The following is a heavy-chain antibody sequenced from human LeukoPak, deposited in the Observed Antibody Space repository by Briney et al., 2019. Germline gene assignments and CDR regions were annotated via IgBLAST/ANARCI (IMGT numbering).Heavy chain of an antibody. J-gene: IGHJ5*02. V-gene: IGHV3-21*01. CDR1: GFTFSSYS. Sequence: PGGSLRLSCAASGFTFSSYSMNWVRQAPGKGLEWASSISSSSSYIYYADSVKGRFTISRDNAKNSLYLQMNSLRAEDTAVYYCARKDYGDYGTGWFDPWGQGTLVTVSS. CDR3: ARKDYGDYGTGWFDP. D-gene: IGHD4-17*01. CDR2: ISSSSSYI.